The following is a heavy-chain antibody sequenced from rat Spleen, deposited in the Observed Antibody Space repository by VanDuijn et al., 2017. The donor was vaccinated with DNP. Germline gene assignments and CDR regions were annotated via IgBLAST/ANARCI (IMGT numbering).Heavy chain of an antibody. Sequence: QVQLKESGPGLVQPSQTLSLTCTVSGVSLTSNTVAWVRQPPGKGLEWIAAMSSGGSTYYNSALKSRLSISRDTSKSQVFLQMDSLQTENTAIYFCTRYYYSTYIYWYFDSWGPGTMVTVSS. CDR3: TRYYYSTYIYWYFDS. V-gene: IGHV2-6*01. CDR1: GVSLTSNT. CDR2: MSSGGST. J-gene: IGHJ1*01. D-gene: IGHD1-2*01.